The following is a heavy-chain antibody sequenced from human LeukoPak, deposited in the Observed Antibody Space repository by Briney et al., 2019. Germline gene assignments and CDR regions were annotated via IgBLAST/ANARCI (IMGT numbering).Heavy chain of an antibody. Sequence: GGSLRLSCAASGFTVSSNYMSWVRQAPGKGLEWVSVIYSGGSTYYADSVKGRFTISRDNSKNTLYLQMNSLRAEDTAVYYCARDGSPYCSSTSCYAHWGQGTLVTVSS. V-gene: IGHV3-66*01. D-gene: IGHD2-2*01. J-gene: IGHJ4*02. CDR1: GFTVSSNY. CDR2: IYSGGST. CDR3: ARDGSPYCSSTSCYAH.